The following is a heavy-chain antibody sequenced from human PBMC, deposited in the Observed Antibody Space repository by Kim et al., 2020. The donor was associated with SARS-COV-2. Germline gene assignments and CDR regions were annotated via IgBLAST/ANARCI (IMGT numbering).Heavy chain of an antibody. Sequence: STNSNPSLRSRVAISLDNSKNQFSLRLTSGTAADTAVYYCARASSSAFFNWGQGTLVTVSS. J-gene: IGHJ4*02. CDR2: ST. V-gene: IGHV4-4*02. D-gene: IGHD6-6*01. CDR3: ARASSSAFFN.